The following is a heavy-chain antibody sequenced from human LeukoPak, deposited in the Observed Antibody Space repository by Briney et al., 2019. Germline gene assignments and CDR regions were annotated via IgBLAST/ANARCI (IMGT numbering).Heavy chain of an antibody. CDR2: IYHSGST. Sequence: SETLSLTCTVPGYSISSGYYWGWIRQPPGKGLEWIGSIYHSGSTYYNPSLKSRVTISVDTSKSQFSLKLSSVTAADTAVYYCARGLTIFGVVTLTPNDYWGQGTLVTVSS. J-gene: IGHJ4*02. D-gene: IGHD3-3*01. V-gene: IGHV4-38-2*02. CDR1: GYSISSGYY. CDR3: ARGLTIFGVVTLTPNDY.